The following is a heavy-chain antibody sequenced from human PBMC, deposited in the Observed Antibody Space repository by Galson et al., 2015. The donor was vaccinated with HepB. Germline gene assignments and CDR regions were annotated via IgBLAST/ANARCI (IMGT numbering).Heavy chain of an antibody. J-gene: IGHJ4*02. D-gene: IGHD1-26*01. Sequence: SLRLSCAGSGFIFSSYSMNWVRQAPGKGLEWIAYISSSSSIIHHAHSVKGRFTISRDNAKNSVYLQMSSLRVEDTGLYFCARDGRPLSYFDSWGQGTLVTASS. CDR2: ISSSSSII. CDR1: GFIFSSYS. CDR3: ARDGRPLSYFDS. V-gene: IGHV3-48*01.